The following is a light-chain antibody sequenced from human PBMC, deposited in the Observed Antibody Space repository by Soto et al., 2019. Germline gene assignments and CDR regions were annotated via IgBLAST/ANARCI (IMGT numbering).Light chain of an antibody. CDR3: QQYDSYPWT. CDR1: QGISSW. Sequence: DIQMTQSPSSVSASVVDRVTITCRASQGISSWLAWYQQKPGKAPKFLIYDGSTLESGVPARFSGSGSGTEFTLTISSLQPDDFGTYFCQQYDSYPWTFGQGTKVDIK. V-gene: IGKV1-5*01. CDR2: DGS. J-gene: IGKJ1*01.